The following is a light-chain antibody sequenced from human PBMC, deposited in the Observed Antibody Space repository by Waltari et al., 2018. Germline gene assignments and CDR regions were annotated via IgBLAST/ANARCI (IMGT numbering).Light chain of an antibody. CDR2: EVS. Sequence: WYQPSPGTAPKHMIYEVSNRPSGVPDRFSGSKSGNTASLTISGLQAEDEADYYCSSYTSSNTWVFGGGTKLTVL. V-gene: IGLV2-18*02. CDR3: SSYTSSNTWV. J-gene: IGLJ3*02.